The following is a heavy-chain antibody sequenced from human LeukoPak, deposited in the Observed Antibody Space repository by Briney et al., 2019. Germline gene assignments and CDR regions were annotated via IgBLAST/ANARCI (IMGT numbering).Heavy chain of an antibody. CDR3: VNGGLRYFDWLDY. CDR2: INPNSGGT. Sequence: ASVKVSCKSSGYTFTGYYMHWVRQAPGQGLEWMGWINPNSGGTNYAQKFRGRVTMTRDTSISTAYMELSRLRSDDTAVYYCVNGGLRYFDWLDYWGQGTLVTVSS. D-gene: IGHD3-9*01. J-gene: IGHJ4*02. CDR1: GYTFTGYY. V-gene: IGHV1-2*02.